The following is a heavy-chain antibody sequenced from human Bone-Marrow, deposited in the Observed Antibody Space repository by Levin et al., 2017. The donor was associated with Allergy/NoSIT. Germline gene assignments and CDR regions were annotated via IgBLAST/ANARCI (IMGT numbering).Heavy chain of an antibody. V-gene: IGHV4-59*01. CDR3: ARHFGSGTFPLDN. D-gene: IGHD3-10*01. CDR2: IYSSGRT. CDR1: GGSISNYY. Sequence: PSETLSLTCSVSGGSISNYYWSWIRQSPGEGLEWIGHIYSSGRTTYNPSLQTRVTMSVDTSKNQFSLKLGSVTAADTAVYYCARHFGSGTFPLDNWGQGTLVTVSS. J-gene: IGHJ4*02.